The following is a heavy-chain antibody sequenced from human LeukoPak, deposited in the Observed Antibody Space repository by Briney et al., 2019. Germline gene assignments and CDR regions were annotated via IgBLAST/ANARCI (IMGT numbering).Heavy chain of an antibody. V-gene: IGHV3-33*01. Sequence: GGSLRLSCAASGFTFSSYGMHWVRQAPGKGLEWVAVIWYDGSNKYYADSVKGRFTISRDNSKNTLYLQMNSLRAEDTAVYYCARDAGGSSWDAEYFQHWGRAPWSPSPQ. D-gene: IGHD6-13*01. CDR3: ARDAGGSSWDAEYFQH. CDR2: IWYDGSNK. CDR1: GFTFSSYG. J-gene: IGHJ1*01.